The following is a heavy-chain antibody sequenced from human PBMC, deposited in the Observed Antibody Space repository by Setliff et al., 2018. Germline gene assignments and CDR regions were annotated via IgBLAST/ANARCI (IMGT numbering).Heavy chain of an antibody. CDR2: ISTTGRYK. V-gene: IGHV3-21*04. J-gene: IGHJ4*02. CDR1: GFTFSDHS. CDR3: VKAAAGTSDMVY. Sequence: PWGSLRLSCAASGFTFSDHSMNWVRQAPGQGLEWVSSISTTGRYKFFADSVEGRFTVSRDNAKNSLYLQMNSLRAEDTAVYYCVKAAAGTSDMVYWGQGTLVTVSS. D-gene: IGHD6-13*01.